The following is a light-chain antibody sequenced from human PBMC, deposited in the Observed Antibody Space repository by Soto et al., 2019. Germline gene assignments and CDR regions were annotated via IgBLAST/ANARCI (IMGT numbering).Light chain of an antibody. J-gene: IGKJ1*01. V-gene: IGKV3-15*01. CDR2: RAS. Sequence: TDSPATLSGSPVATATLSGVASQSLCGNLAGYQQKPGQAPRLLIFRASSRATGVPARFSASGFGTEFTLTISGLQSEDFAVYYCQQYSNWPAWKFGPGTKGDI. CDR3: QQYSNWPAWK. CDR1: QSLCGN.